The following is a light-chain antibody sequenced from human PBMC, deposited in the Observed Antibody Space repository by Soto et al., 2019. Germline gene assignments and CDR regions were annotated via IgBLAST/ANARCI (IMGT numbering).Light chain of an antibody. V-gene: IGKV3-20*01. J-gene: IGKJ2*03. CDR3: QQYGGSHPYS. CDR2: DSF. CDR1: ETVTSDF. Sequence: EIVLTQSPDTLSLSPGERATLSCRASETVTSDFLAWYQQKPGQTPRLLIYDSFRRATGIPDRFSGSGSGTHFTLTINRLEPEDFAVYYCQQYGGSHPYSFGQGTKVDIK.